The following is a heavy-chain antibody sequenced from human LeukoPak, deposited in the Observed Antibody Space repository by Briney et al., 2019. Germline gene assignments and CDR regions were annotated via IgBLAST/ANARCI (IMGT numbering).Heavy chain of an antibody. D-gene: IGHD1-14*01. CDR2: IKQDGSEK. J-gene: IGHJ4*02. Sequence: GGSLRLSCAASGFTFSTFWMSWVRQAPGKGLEWVANIKQDGSEKYYVDSVKGRFTISRDNAKNSLYLQMNSLRAEDTAVYYCARVEKTGGATPRNRLPDYWGQGTLVTVSS. CDR3: ARVEKTGGATPRNRLPDY. V-gene: IGHV3-7*03. CDR1: GFTFSTFW.